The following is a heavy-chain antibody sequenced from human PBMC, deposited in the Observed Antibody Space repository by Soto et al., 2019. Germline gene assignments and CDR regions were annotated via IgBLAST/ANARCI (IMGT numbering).Heavy chain of an antibody. CDR1: GYTFTSYD. Sequence: ASVKVSCKASGYTFTSYDINWVRQATGQGLEWMGWMNPNSGNTGYAQKFQGRVTMTRNTSISTAYMELSSLRSEDTAVYYCARLYSSGWYDYNWFDPWGQGTLVTVS. D-gene: IGHD6-19*01. V-gene: IGHV1-8*01. J-gene: IGHJ5*02. CDR3: ARLYSSGWYDYNWFDP. CDR2: MNPNSGNT.